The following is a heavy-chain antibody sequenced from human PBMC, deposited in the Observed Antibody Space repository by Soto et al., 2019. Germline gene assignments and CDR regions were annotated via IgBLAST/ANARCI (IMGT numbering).Heavy chain of an antibody. CDR3: AGNYYNSKVYGY. CDR1: GGSINSGGYY. CDR2: INYSGST. J-gene: IGHJ4*02. Sequence: PSETLSLTCTVSGGSINSGGYYWSWIRQHPGKGLEWIGYINYSGSTNYNPSLKSRVIISRDTSKNQLSLNLSSVTAADAAIYYCAGNYYNSKVYGYWGQGTLVTVSS. V-gene: IGHV4-31*03. D-gene: IGHD3-22*01.